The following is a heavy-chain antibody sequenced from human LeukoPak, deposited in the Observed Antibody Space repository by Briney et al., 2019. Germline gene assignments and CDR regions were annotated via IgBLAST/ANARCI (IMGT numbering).Heavy chain of an antibody. CDR1: GGSISSYY. V-gene: IGHV4-4*09. J-gene: IGHJ4*02. CDR2: FITTGST. Sequence: PSETLSLTCTVSGGSISSYYWSWIRQPPGKVLGWIGTFITTGSTNYNPSLKSRVTISVDTSKNQFSLKLSSVTAPDTAVYYCARHAGPYNWNYGFFDYWGQGTLVTVSS. CDR3: ARHAGPYNWNYGFFDY. D-gene: IGHD1-7*01.